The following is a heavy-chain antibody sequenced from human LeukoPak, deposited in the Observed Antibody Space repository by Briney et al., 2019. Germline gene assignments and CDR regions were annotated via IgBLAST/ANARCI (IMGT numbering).Heavy chain of an antibody. CDR3: ARLVAAEHYDY. V-gene: IGHV3-64*01. J-gene: IGHJ4*02. CDR1: GFTFSSYA. Sequence: GGSLRLSCAASGFTFSSYAMHWFRQPPGKGLEYVSAISSNGGSTYYANSVKGRFTISRDNSKNTLYLQMGSLRAEDMAVYYCARLVAAEHYDYWGQGTLVTVSS. D-gene: IGHD2-15*01. CDR2: ISSNGGST.